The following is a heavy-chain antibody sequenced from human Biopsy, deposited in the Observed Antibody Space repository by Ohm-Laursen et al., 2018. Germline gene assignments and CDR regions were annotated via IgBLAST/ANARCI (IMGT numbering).Heavy chain of an antibody. J-gene: IGHJ5*02. V-gene: IGHV4-4*07. CDR1: GGSLSSYS. CDR3: ARDRDRRGWFDP. CDR2: IYTSGIT. Sequence: GTLSLTWSVPGGSLSSYSWSWIRQPAGKGLEWIGQIYTSGITNYNPSLKSRVTMSVDTSKNKFSLGVSSVTAADTAVYYCARDRDRRGWFDPWGQGTLVTVSS. D-gene: IGHD1-14*01.